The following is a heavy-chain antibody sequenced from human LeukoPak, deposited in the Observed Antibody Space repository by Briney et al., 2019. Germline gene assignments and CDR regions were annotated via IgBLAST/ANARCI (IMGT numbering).Heavy chain of an antibody. Sequence: SETLSLTCTVSGGSISSSSYYWGWIRQPPGKGLEWIGSIYYSGSTYYNPSLKSRVTISVDTSKNQFSLKLSSVTAADTAVYYCARLGIAARPGFIAAANWGQGTLVTVSS. J-gene: IGHJ4*02. CDR1: GGSISSSSYY. CDR2: IYYSGST. D-gene: IGHD6-6*01. V-gene: IGHV4-39*01. CDR3: ARLGIAARPGFIAAAN.